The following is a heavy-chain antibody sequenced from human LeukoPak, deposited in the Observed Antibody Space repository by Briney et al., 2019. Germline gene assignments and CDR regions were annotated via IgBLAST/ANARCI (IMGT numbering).Heavy chain of an antibody. J-gene: IGHJ3*02. CDR1: GFTFSSYW. CDR2: INSDGSST. Sequence: GGSLRLSCAASGFTFSSYWMHWVRQAPGKGLVWVSRINSDGSSTSYADSVKGRFTISRDNAKNTLYLQMNSLRAEDTAVYYCARPTDDYSSSWYSRAFDIGGQGTMVTVSA. D-gene: IGHD6-13*01. CDR3: ARPTDDYSSSWYSRAFDI. V-gene: IGHV3-74*01.